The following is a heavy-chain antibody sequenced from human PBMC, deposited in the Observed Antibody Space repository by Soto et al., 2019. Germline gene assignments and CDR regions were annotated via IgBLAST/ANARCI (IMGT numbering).Heavy chain of an antibody. D-gene: IGHD1-26*01. CDR2: ISGSGGST. V-gene: IGHV3-23*01. Sequence: GGSLRLSCAASGFTFSSYGMSWVRQAPGKGLEWVSGISGSGGSTYYADSVRGRFTISRDNSASTLFLQLNSLRADDTALYYCAKDQYSGSPGKPDYWGQGT. CDR3: AKDQYSGSPGKPDY. CDR1: GFTFSSYG. J-gene: IGHJ4*02.